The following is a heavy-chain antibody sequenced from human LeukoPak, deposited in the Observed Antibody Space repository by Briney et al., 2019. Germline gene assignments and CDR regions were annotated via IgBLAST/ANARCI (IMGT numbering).Heavy chain of an antibody. CDR3: ARGTSGYFSYGMDV. CDR2: IYYSGST. D-gene: IGHD1-26*01. V-gene: IGHV4-59*01. Sequence: SETLSLTCTVSGGSISSYYWSWIRQPPGKGLEWIGYIYYSGSTNYNPSLKSRVTISVDTSKNQFSLELSSVTAADTAVYYCARGTSGYFSYGMDVWGQGTTVTVSS. CDR1: GGSISSYY. J-gene: IGHJ6*02.